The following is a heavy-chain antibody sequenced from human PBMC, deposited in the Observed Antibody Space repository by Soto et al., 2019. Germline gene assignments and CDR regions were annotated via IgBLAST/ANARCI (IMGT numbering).Heavy chain of an antibody. V-gene: IGHV3-66*01. J-gene: IGHJ4*02. CDR3: ARGPRQKYCSGGSCLVGTFDY. D-gene: IGHD2-15*01. Sequence: GGSLRLSCAGSGFTVSSSYMIWVRQAPGKGLEWVSVIYSGGSTYYADSVKGRFTISRDNSKNTLYLQMNSLRAEDTAVYYCARGPRQKYCSGGSCLVGTFDYWGQGTLVTVSS. CDR2: IYSGGST. CDR1: GFTVSSSY.